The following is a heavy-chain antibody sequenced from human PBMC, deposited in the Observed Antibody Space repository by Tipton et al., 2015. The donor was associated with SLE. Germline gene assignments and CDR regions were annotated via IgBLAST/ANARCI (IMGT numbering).Heavy chain of an antibody. D-gene: IGHD6-6*01. Sequence: TLSLTCTVSGASISGGGYSWNWIRQPPGKGLEWIGRIYTSGTTNYNPSLKSRVAVSVDTSMDQISLKLSSVTAADTAVYYCARQRVQPGGDYFDYWGQGALVTVSS. CDR2: IYTSGTT. CDR3: ARQRVQPGGDYFDY. CDR1: GASISGGGYS. V-gene: IGHV4-61*02. J-gene: IGHJ4*02.